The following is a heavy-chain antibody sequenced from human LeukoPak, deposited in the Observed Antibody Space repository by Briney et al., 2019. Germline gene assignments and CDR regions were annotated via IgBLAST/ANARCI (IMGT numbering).Heavy chain of an antibody. CDR2: ISGSGGST. D-gene: IGHD1-26*01. CDR3: ANRGSPREYYFDY. J-gene: IGHJ4*02. CDR1: GFTFSSYA. Sequence: GGSLRLSCAASGFTFSSYAMSWVRQAPGKGLEWVSAISGSGGSTYYADSVKGRFTISRDNSKNTLYLQMNSLRAEDTAVYYCANRGSPREYYFDYWGQGTLVAVSS. V-gene: IGHV3-23*01.